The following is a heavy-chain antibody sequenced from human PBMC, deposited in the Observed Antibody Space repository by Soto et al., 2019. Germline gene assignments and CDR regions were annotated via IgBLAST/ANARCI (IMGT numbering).Heavy chain of an antibody. CDR2: ISAYNGNT. CDR3: ARDALPYCGGDCYFDY. D-gene: IGHD2-21*01. J-gene: IGHJ4*02. V-gene: IGHV1-18*01. Sequence: ASVKVSCKASGYTFTSYGISWVRQAPGQGLEWMGWISAYNGNTNYAQKLQGRVTMTTDTSTSTAYMELRSLRSDDTAVYYCARDALPYCGGDCYFDYWGQGTLVTVSS. CDR1: GYTFTSYG.